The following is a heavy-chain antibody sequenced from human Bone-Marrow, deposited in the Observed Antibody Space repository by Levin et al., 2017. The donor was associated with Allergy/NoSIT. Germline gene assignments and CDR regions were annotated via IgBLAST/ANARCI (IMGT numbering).Heavy chain of an antibody. CDR1: GYSFTSYW. CDR2: IYPGDSDT. V-gene: IGHV5-51*01. Sequence: TGGSLRLSCKGSGYSFTSYWIGWVRQMPGKGLEWMGIIYPGDSDTRYSPSFQGQVTISADKSISTAYLQWSSLKALDTAMYYCARGSTAGVASEFDPWGQGTLVTVSS. CDR3: ARGSTAGVASEFDP. J-gene: IGHJ5*02. D-gene: IGHD2-21*01.